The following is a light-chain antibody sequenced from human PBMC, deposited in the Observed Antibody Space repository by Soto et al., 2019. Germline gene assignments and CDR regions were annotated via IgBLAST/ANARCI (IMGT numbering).Light chain of an antibody. Sequence: QSALTQPPSASGSPGQSVTISCTGTSSDVGGYNYVSWYQQHPGKAPKLMIYEVSKRPSGVPVRFSGSKSGNTASLTVSGLQAEDEADYYCSSYAGSNPLFGGGTKVTVL. J-gene: IGLJ2*01. V-gene: IGLV2-8*01. CDR2: EVS. CDR3: SSYAGSNPL. CDR1: SSDVGGYNY.